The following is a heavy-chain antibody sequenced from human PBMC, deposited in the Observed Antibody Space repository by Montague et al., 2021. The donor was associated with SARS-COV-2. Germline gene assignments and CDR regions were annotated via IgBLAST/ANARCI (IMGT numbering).Heavy chain of an antibody. CDR3: TREGYQVLWSDYYYYGMDV. Sequence: SETLSLTCAVYGGSCSGYYWSWIRQPQGKGLEWIGEINHSGSTNYNPSLKSRVTISVDTSKNQFSLKLSSVTAADTAVYYCTREGYQVLWSDYYYYGMDVWGQGTTVTVSS. CDR1: GGSCSGYY. J-gene: IGHJ6*02. D-gene: IGHD2-2*01. V-gene: IGHV4-34*01. CDR2: INHSGST.